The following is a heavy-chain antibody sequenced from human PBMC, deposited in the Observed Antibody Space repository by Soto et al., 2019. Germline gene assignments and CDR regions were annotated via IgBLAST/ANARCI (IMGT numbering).Heavy chain of an antibody. V-gene: IGHV2-5*02. CDR2: IYWDDDK. J-gene: IGHJ4*02. CDR1: GFSLSTSGVG. CDR3: ARSSDKIAAAGRFDY. Sequence: SGPTLVKPTQPLTLTCTFSGFSLSTSGVGVGWIRQPPGKALEWLALIYWDDDKRYSPSLKSRLTITKDTSKNQVVLTMTNMDPVDTATYYCARSSDKIAAAGRFDYWGQGTLVTVSS. D-gene: IGHD6-13*01.